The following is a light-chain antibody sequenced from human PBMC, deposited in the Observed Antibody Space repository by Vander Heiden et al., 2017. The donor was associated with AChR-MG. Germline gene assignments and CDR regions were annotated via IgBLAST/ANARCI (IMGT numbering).Light chain of an antibody. V-gene: IGLV1-47*01. CDR2: RNN. CDR1: SSNIGSNY. J-gene: IGLJ2*01. Sequence: QSVLTQPPSASGTPGQRVTISCSGSSSNIGSNYVYWYQQLPGTAPKLLSYRNNQRPSGVPDRFSGSKSGTSASLAISGLRSEDEADYYCAAWDDSLSGQVGFGGGTKLTVL. CDR3: AAWDDSLSGQVG.